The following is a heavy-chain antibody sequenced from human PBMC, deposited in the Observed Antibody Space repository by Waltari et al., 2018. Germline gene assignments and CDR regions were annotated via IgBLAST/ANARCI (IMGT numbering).Heavy chain of an antibody. CDR3: ARGGSTVTSFDY. CDR2: IYYSGST. J-gene: IGHJ4*02. V-gene: IGHV4-59*01. CDR1: GGSISSYY. Sequence: QVQLQESGPGLVKPSETLSLTCTVSGGSISSYYWSWIRQPPGKGLEWIGYIYYSGSTNYNPPPKSRVTISVDTSKNQFSLKLSSVTAADTAVYYCARGGSTVTSFDYWGQGTLVTVSS. D-gene: IGHD4-17*01.